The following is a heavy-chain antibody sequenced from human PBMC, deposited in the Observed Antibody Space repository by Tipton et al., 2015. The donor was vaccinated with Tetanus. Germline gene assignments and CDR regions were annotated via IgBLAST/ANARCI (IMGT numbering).Heavy chain of an antibody. D-gene: IGHD3-22*01. J-gene: IGHJ3*02. CDR3: ARQWDSIGLSAFDI. Sequence: SLRLSCAASGFTFSSYAVSWVRQAPGKGLEWVSAISGSGGSTYYADSVKGRFTISRDNSKNTLYLQMNSLRAEDTAVYYCARQWDSIGLSAFDIWGQGTMVTVSS. V-gene: IGHV3-23*01. CDR2: ISGSGGST. CDR1: GFTFSSYA.